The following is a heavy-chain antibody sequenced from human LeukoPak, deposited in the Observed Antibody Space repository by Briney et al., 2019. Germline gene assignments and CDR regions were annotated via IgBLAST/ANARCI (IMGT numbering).Heavy chain of an antibody. D-gene: IGHD6-13*01. J-gene: IGHJ4*02. CDR1: GYTFTGYY. V-gene: IGHV1-2*02. CDR2: INPNSDGT. CDR3: ARARIAAAGRSFFDY. Sequence: ASVKVSCKASGYTFTGYYMHWVRQAPGQGLEWMGWINPNSDGTNYAQKFQGRVTMTRDTSISTAYMELSRLRSDDTAVYYCARARIAAAGRSFFDYWGQGTLVTVSS.